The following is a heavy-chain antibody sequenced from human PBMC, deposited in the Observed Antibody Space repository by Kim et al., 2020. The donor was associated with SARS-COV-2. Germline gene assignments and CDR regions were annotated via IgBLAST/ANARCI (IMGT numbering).Heavy chain of an antibody. CDR2: ISGGALNK. CDR3: AEMVIMDGYNYFYYYARDV. J-gene: IGHJ6*02. V-gene: IGHV3-23*01. CDR1: GFTFDTYA. D-gene: IGHD5-18*01. Sequence: GGSLRLSCVGSGFTFDTYAMSWVRQAPGKGLEWVSVISGGALNKFYADSVRGRFTISRDNSKNTLYLQMNSLRDEDTALYYCAEMVIMDGYNYFYYYARDVWGQGTTVTVSS.